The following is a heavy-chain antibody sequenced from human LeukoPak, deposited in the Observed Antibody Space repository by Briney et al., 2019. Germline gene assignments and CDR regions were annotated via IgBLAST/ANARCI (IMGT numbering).Heavy chain of an antibody. V-gene: IGHV4-38-2*02. D-gene: IGHD6-6*01. CDR1: GYSISSGYY. J-gene: IGHJ6*03. CDR3: ARAFLGSSSLYYYYYYMDV. Sequence: SETLSLTCTVSGYSISSGYYWGWIRQPPGKGLEWIGSIYHSGSTYYNPSLKSRVTISVDTSKNQFSLKLSSVTAADTAVYYCARAFLGSSSLYYYYYYMDVWGKGTTVTVSS. CDR2: IYHSGST.